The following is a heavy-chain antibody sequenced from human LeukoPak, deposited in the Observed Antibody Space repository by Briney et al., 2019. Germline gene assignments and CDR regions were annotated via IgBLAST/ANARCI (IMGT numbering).Heavy chain of an antibody. CDR3: ARSTYSSSWYED. CDR2: INPNSGGT. Sequence: ASVKVSCKACGYTFTGYYMHCVRQHPGQGLEWMGWINPNSGGTNYAQKFQGRVTMTRDTSISTAYMELSRLRYDDTAVYYCARSTYSSSWYEDWGQGNLVTVSS. V-gene: IGHV1-2*02. CDR1: GYTFTGYY. J-gene: IGHJ4*02. D-gene: IGHD6-13*01.